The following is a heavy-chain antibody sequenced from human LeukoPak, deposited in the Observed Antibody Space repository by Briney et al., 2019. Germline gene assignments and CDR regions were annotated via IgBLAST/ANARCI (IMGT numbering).Heavy chain of an antibody. CDR1: GFTFSSYG. V-gene: IGHV3-30*18. CDR2: ISYDGSNK. J-gene: IGHJ5*02. Sequence: GGSLRLSCAASGFTFSSYGMHWVRQAPGKGLEWVAVISYDGSNKYYADSVKGRFTISRDNSKNTLYLQMNSLRAEDTAVYYCAKDLSGLFSSSLPNWFDPWGQGTLVTVSS. D-gene: IGHD6-13*01. CDR3: AKDLSGLFSSSLPNWFDP.